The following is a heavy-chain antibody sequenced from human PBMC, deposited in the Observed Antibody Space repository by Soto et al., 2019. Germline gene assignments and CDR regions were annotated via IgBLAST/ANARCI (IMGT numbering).Heavy chain of an antibody. CDR1: GYSIRSGYF. CDR2: MYHSGIT. D-gene: IGHD6-6*01. V-gene: IGHV4-38-2*01. J-gene: IGHJ6*02. CDR3: ARSMYSTSAQLYYGMDV. Sequence: PETLSLTCAVSGYSIRSGYFWGWIRQPPGKGLEWIGSMYHSGITYYNLSLKSRVTISVGTSKNQLSLKLSSATAADTAVYYCARSMYSTSAQLYYGMDVWGQGTTVTVSS.